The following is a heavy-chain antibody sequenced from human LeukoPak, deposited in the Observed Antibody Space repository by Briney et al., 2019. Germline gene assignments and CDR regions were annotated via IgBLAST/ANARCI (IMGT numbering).Heavy chain of an antibody. D-gene: IGHD6-13*01. J-gene: IGHJ4*02. CDR3: ARSSGGTGSSWPIDY. V-gene: IGHV1-8*01. CDR1: GYTFTSYD. CDR2: MNPNSGNT. Sequence: ASVTVSCKASGYTFTSYDINWVRQATGQGLEWMGWMNPNSGNTGNAQKFQGRVTMTRNTSISTAYMELSSLRSGDTAVYYCARSSGGTGSSWPIDYWGQRTLVTVSS.